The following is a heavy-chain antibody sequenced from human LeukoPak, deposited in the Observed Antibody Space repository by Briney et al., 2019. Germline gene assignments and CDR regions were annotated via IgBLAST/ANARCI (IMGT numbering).Heavy chain of an antibody. CDR1: GFSVSRNY. D-gene: IGHD6-19*01. V-gene: IGHV3-66*01. CDR3: ARDREGSGWSYGMDV. J-gene: IGHJ6*02. Sequence: GGSLRLSCAASGFSVSRNYMSWVRQAPGKGLEWVSVIYSGGSTYYADSVKGRFTISRDNSKNTLYLQMNSLRAEDTAVYYCARDREGSGWSYGMDVWGQGTTVTVSS. CDR2: IYSGGST.